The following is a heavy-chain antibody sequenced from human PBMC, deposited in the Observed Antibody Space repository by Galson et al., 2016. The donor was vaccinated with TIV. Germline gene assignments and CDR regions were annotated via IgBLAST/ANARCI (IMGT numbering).Heavy chain of an antibody. J-gene: IGHJ4*02. CDR2: ISSDGSGT. D-gene: IGHD6-6*01. V-gene: IGHV3-74*01. CDR3: VRDVTSSWDY. Sequence: SLRLSCATSGFTFSNYWMHRVRQAPGKGPVWVSRISSDGSGTSYADSVKGRFTISRDNAKNTLYLQMNSLRVEDTALYYCVRDVTSSWDYWGQGTLVTVSS. CDR1: GFTFSNYW.